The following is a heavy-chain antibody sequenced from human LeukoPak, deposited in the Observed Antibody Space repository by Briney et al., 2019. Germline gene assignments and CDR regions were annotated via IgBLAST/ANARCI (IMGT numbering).Heavy chain of an antibody. CDR3: VKSGSWADFDS. Sequence: GGSLRLSCSASGFTFSSYGMHWVRQAPGKGLEYVSGISNKGGSTYYADSVKGRFTISRDNSKNTLHLQMSSLRADDTAVYYCVKSGSWADFDSWGQGTLVTVSS. CDR1: GFTFSSYG. D-gene: IGHD3-16*01. V-gene: IGHV3-64D*09. J-gene: IGHJ4*02. CDR2: ISNKGGST.